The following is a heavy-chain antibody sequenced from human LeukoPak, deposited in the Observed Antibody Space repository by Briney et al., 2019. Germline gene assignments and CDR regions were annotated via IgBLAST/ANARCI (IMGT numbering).Heavy chain of an antibody. Sequence: GGSLRLSCAASGFSFSTQRMHWVRQAPGKGLVWVSYINIDERITGYADSVKGRFTISRDNAKNTLYLQMNSLRAEDTAVYYCAKVSSSSWYGPFDYWGQGTLVTVSS. D-gene: IGHD6-13*01. J-gene: IGHJ4*02. CDR1: GFSFSTQR. CDR2: INIDERIT. CDR3: AKVSSSSWYGPFDY. V-gene: IGHV3-74*01.